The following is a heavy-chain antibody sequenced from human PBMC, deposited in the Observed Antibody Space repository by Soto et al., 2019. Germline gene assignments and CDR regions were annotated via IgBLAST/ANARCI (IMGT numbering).Heavy chain of an antibody. CDR2: ISAYNGNT. D-gene: IGHD6-6*01. J-gene: IGHJ4*02. V-gene: IGHV1-18*01. CDR1: GYTFTSYG. CDR3: ARDLRLNPRSSRSSGY. Sequence: ASVKVSCKASGYTFTSYGISWVRQAPGQGLEWMGWISAYNGNTNYAQKLQGRVTMTTDTSTSTACMKLRSLRSDDTAVYYCARDLRLNPRSSRSSGYWGQGTLVTVSS.